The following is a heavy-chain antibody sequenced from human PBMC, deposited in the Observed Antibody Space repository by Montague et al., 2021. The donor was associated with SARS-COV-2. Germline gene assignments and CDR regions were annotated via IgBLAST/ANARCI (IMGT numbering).Heavy chain of an antibody. Sequence: SETLSLTCTVSGGSISSSSYYWGWIRQPSGKGLEWIGSIYYSGSTYYNPSLKSRVTISVNTSKNQFSLKLSSVIAADTAVYYCAKLLWFRGGFDYWGQGTLVTVSS. V-gene: IGHV4-39*07. J-gene: IGHJ4*02. CDR1: GGSISSSSYY. D-gene: IGHD3-10*01. CDR3: AKLLWFRGGFDY. CDR2: IYYSGST.